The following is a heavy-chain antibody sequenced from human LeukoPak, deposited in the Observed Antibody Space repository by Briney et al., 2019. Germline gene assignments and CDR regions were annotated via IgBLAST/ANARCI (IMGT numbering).Heavy chain of an antibody. CDR1: GYTFTGYY. CDR2: INPNSGGT. J-gene: IGHJ5*02. Sequence: ASVKVSCKASGYTFTGYYMHWVRQAPGQGLEWMGWINPNSGGTNYAQKFQGRVTITADESTSTAYMELSSLRSEDTAVYYCAASNSWGQGTLVTVSS. D-gene: IGHD5-24*01. V-gene: IGHV1-2*02. CDR3: AASNS.